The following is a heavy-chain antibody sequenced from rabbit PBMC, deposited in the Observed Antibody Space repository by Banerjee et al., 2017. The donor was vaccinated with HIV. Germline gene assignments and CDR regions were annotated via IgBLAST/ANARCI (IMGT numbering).Heavy chain of an antibody. CDR1: GFDISSYR. Sequence: ESGGDLVKPGASLTLTCTAYGFDISSYRMCWVRQAPGKRPEWIACIYNGDGGTYYASWVNGQFTISKSTSLNTVTLQMTSLTAADTATYFCARDLAAVTGWNFGLWGPGTLVTVS. CDR2: IYNGDGGT. J-gene: IGHJ6*01. V-gene: IGHV1S47*01. CDR3: ARDLAAVTGWNFGL. D-gene: IGHD7-1*01.